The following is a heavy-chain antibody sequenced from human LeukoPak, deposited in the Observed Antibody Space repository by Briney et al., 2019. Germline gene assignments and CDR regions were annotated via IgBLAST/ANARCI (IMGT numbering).Heavy chain of an antibody. Sequence: GGSLRLSCEASGFTFSHYEMNWVRQAPGKGLEWVSSISSSSSYIYYADSVKGRFTISRDNAKNSLYLQMNSLRAEDTAVYYCAREQLGYGMDVWGQGTTVTVSS. CDR3: AREQLGYGMDV. D-gene: IGHD6-13*01. J-gene: IGHJ6*02. CDR2: ISSSSSYI. CDR1: GFTFSHYE. V-gene: IGHV3-21*01.